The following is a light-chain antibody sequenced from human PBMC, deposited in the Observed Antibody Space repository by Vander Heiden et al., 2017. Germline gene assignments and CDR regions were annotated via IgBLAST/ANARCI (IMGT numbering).Light chain of an antibody. CDR3: QQSYSTPSIT. CDR2: AAS. Sequence: DIQMTQSPSSLSASVGDRVTITCRASQSISSYLNWYQQKPGKAPKLLIYAASSLQSGVPSRFSGSGSGTDFTLTISSPQPEDFATYYCQQSYSTPSITFGQGTRLEIK. J-gene: IGKJ5*01. CDR1: QSISSY. V-gene: IGKV1-39*01.